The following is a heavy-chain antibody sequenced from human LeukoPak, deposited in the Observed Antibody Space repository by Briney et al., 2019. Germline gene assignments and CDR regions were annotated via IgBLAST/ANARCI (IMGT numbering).Heavy chain of an antibody. CDR1: GGTFSSYA. Sequence: RASVKVSCKASGGTFSSYAISWVRQAPGQGLEWMGGIIPIFGTANYAQKFQGRVTITADEPTSTAYMELSSLRSEDTAVYYCASPQYSSGYYYYWGQGTLVTVSS. D-gene: IGHD3-22*01. CDR2: IIPIFGTA. J-gene: IGHJ4*02. CDR3: ASPQYSSGYYYY. V-gene: IGHV1-69*13.